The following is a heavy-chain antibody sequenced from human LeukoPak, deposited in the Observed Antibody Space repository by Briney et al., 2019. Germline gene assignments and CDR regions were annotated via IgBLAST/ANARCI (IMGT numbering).Heavy chain of an antibody. CDR3: ARTYGSGSYSSAFDI. V-gene: IGHV4-31*03. D-gene: IGHD3-10*01. CDR2: IYYSGST. Sequence: SQTLSLTCTVSGGSISSGGYYWSWIRQHPGTGLEWIVYIYYSGSTYYNPSLKSRVTISVDTSKNQFSPKLSSVTAADTAVYYCARTYGSGSYSSAFDIWGQGTMVTVSS. CDR1: GGSISSGGYY. J-gene: IGHJ3*02.